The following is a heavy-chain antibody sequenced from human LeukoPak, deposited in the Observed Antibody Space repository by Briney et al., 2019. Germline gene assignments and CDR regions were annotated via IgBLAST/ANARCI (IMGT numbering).Heavy chain of an antibody. CDR1: GFTFSSYW. CDR3: AREGPYDYVWGTFDY. Sequence: GGSLRLPCAASGFTFSSYWMSWVRQAPGKGLEWVANIKQDGSEKYYVDSVKGRFTISRDNAKNSLYLQMNSLRAEDTAVYYCAREGPYDYVWGTFDYWGQGTLVTVSS. D-gene: IGHD3-16*01. J-gene: IGHJ4*02. CDR2: IKQDGSEK. V-gene: IGHV3-7*01.